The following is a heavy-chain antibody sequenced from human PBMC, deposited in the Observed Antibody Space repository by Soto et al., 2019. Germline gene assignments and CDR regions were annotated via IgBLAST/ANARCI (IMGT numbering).Heavy chain of an antibody. CDR3: AGFGYEWNGWE. J-gene: IGHJ4*02. V-gene: IGHV3-74*01. D-gene: IGHD1-20*01. Sequence: EMQLVESGGGLVQPGGSLRLSCVASGLSFRNYWVHWVRQAPGKGLEWVSRINTDGTYTSNADPVTGRFTISRDNAKNTLYLQMQSLRVEYKAVYVCAGFGYEWNGWEWGPGTLVPASS. CDR2: INTDGTYT. CDR1: GLSFRNYW.